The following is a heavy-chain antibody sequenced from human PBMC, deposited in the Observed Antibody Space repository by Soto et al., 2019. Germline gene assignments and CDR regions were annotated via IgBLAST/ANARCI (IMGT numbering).Heavy chain of an antibody. J-gene: IGHJ4*02. D-gene: IGHD1-1*01. Sequence: PSESLSLTCPVSGGSISSTSYYWGWVRQPPEKGLEWIGAISYGGSTYHNPSLRSRVTIFVDTSKSQFSLDLTSVTAADTAVYYCARHRRETGTYAQPLDYWGQGTLVTVSS. CDR3: ARHRRETGTYAQPLDY. V-gene: IGHV4-39*01. CDR2: ISYGGST. CDR1: GGSISSTSYY.